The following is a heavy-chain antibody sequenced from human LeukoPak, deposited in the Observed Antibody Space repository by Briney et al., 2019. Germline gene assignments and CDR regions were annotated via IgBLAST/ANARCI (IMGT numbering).Heavy chain of an antibody. CDR2: INSDGSST. V-gene: IGHV3-74*01. Sequence: GGSLRLSCAASGFTFSSYWMHWVRQAPGQGLVCVSRINSDGSSTNYADSVKGRFTISRDNAKNSLYLQMNSLRAEDTAVYYCARSSGYYPPYYFDYWGQGTLVTVSS. CDR1: GFTFSSYW. D-gene: IGHD3-9*01. CDR3: ARSSGYYPPYYFDY. J-gene: IGHJ4*02.